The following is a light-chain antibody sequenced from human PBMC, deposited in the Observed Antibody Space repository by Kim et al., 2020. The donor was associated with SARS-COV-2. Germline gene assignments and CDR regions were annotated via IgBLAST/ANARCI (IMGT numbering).Light chain of an antibody. Sequence: LAGSPGERVSLSCRASQNVWTNLAWYQQKPGQPPRLLVYRASTRATGVPARFSGSGSETEFTLTISSLQSEDVAVYYCQQYYYWRTFGQGTKLEIK. CDR1: QNVWTN. CDR3: QQYYYWRT. CDR2: RAS. V-gene: IGKV3-15*01. J-gene: IGKJ2*01.